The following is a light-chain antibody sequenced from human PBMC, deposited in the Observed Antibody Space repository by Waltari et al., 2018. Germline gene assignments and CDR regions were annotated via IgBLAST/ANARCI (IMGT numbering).Light chain of an antibody. J-gene: IGLJ2*01. CDR2: DVS. Sequence: QSALTQPASVSGSPGQSITISCTGTSSDVGGTNNVSWYQQHPGKAPKLMIYDVSNRPSGVSNRFSGSKSGNTASLTISGLQAEDEADYYCASYISSSTLELFGRGTSLTVL. CDR3: ASYISSSTLEL. CDR1: SSDVGGTNN. V-gene: IGLV2-14*03.